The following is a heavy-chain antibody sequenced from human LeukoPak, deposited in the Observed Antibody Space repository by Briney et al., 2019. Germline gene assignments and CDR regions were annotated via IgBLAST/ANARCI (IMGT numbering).Heavy chain of an antibody. CDR3: ARRLIAVAGPFDY. D-gene: IGHD6-19*01. J-gene: IGHJ4*02. V-gene: IGHV4-30-2*01. Sequence: SQTLSLTCTVSGGSISSGGYYWSWIRQPPGKGLEWIGYIYHSGSTYYNPSLKSRVTISVDRSKNQFSLKLSSVTAADTAVYYCARRLIAVAGPFDYWGQGTLVTVSS. CDR1: GGSISSGGYY. CDR2: IYHSGST.